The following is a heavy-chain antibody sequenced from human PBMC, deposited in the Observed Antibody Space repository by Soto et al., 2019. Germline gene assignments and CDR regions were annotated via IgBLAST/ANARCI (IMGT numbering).Heavy chain of an antibody. J-gene: IGHJ4*02. CDR3: ARDIAGIAARGALDY. V-gene: IGHV1-3*01. CDR2: INAGNGNT. D-gene: IGHD6-6*01. CDR1: GYTFTSYA. Sequence: QVQLVQSGAEVKKPGASVKVSCKASGYTFTSYAMHWVRQAPGQRLEWMGWINAGNGNTKYSQKFQGRVTITRDTSASTAYMELSSLRSEDTAVYYCARDIAGIAARGALDYWGQGTLVTVSS.